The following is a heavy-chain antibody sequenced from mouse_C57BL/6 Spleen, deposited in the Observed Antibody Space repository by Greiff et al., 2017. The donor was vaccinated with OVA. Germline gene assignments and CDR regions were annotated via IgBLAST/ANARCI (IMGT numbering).Heavy chain of an antibody. J-gene: IGHJ3*01. CDR3: ARERLRRGAWFAY. Sequence: QVQLQQPGAELVRPGTSVKLSCKASGYTFTSYWMHWVKQRPGQGLEWIGVIDPSDSYTNYNQKFKGKATLTVDTSSSPAYMQLSRLTSEVSAVYYCARERLRRGAWFAYWGQGTLVTVSA. D-gene: IGHD2-4*01. CDR2: IDPSDSYT. V-gene: IGHV1-59*01. CDR1: GYTFTSYW.